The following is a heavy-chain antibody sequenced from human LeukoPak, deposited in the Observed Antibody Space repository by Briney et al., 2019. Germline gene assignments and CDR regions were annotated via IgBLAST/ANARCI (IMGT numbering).Heavy chain of an antibody. CDR1: GASINSTNFY. J-gene: IGHJ4*02. V-gene: IGHV4-39*01. Sequence: PSETLSLTCSVSGASINSTNFYWSWIRQPPGKGLESIGSISYTGNTYSNPSLNSRVTMSVDTSKNQFSLKLSSVTAADTAVYYCARGVVRGVSSFDYWGQGTLVTVSS. D-gene: IGHD3-10*01. CDR2: ISYTGNT. CDR3: ARGVVRGVSSFDY.